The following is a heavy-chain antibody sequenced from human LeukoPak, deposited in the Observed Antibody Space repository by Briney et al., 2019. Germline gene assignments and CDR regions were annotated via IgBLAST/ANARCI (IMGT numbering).Heavy chain of an antibody. CDR1: GGTFSSSA. V-gene: IGHV1-69*05. CDR2: IIPIFDTT. CDR3: ARVGEVGALDFDY. Sequence: SVKVSCKASGGTFSSSAISWVRQAPGQGLERMGGIIPIFDTTNYSQKFQGRVTMTTDTSTSTAYMELRSLRSDDTAVYYCARVGEVGALDFDYWGQGTLVTVSS. D-gene: IGHD1-26*01. J-gene: IGHJ4*02.